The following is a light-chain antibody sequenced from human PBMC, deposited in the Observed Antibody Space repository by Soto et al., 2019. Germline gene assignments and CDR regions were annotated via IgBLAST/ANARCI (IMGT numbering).Light chain of an antibody. CDR1: QSISSY. Sequence: DIQMTQSPSSLSASVGDRVTITCRASQSISSYLNWYQQKPGKAPKLLIYAASILQSGVPSRFSGSGSGTDFTLTISSLQPEDFATYYCQQSYSTLIFTFGPGTKVDIK. V-gene: IGKV1-39*01. CDR2: AAS. J-gene: IGKJ3*01. CDR3: QQSYSTLIFT.